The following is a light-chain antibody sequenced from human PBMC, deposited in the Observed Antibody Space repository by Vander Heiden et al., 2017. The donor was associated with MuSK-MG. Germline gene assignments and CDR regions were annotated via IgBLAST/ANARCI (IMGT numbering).Light chain of an antibody. CDR1: QTVMSF. Sequence: DIQLTQSPSSLSASVGDRVTITCRASQTVMSFLNWYQHKPGKAPSLLISGASNLHSGVPSRFSGSGSGTDFSLTITNLQPEDFATYFCHRSYNSPRTFGQGTKVEIK. CDR2: GAS. CDR3: HRSYNSPRT. J-gene: IGKJ2*01. V-gene: IGKV1-39*01.